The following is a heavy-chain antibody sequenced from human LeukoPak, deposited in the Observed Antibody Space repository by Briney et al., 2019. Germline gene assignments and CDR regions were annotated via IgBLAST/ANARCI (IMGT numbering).Heavy chain of an antibody. J-gene: IGHJ4*02. CDR3: ANSANYGGNSGYFDY. CDR2: IYYSGNT. CDR1: GGSISSSSYY. V-gene: IGHV4-39*01. D-gene: IGHD4-23*01. Sequence: SETLSLTCTVSGGSISSSSYYWGWIRQPPGKGLEWIGSIYYSGNTYYNPSLKSRVTISTDTSKNQFSLKLSSVTAADTAVYYCANSANYGGNSGYFDYWGQGTLVTVSS.